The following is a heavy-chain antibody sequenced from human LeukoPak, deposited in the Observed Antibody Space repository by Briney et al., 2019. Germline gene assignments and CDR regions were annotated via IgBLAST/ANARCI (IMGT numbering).Heavy chain of an antibody. Sequence: GGSLRLSCAASGFTFSSYAMHWVRQAPGKGLEWVAVISYDGSNKYYADSVKGRFTISRDNSKNTLYLQMNSLRAEDTAVYYCARVGSMADVDYWGQGTLVTVSS. CDR2: ISYDGSNK. J-gene: IGHJ4*02. D-gene: IGHD5-24*01. CDR1: GFTFSSYA. CDR3: ARVGSMADVDY. V-gene: IGHV3-30-3*01.